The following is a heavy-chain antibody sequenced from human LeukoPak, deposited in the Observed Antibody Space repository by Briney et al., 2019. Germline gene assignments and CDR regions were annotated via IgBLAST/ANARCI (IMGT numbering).Heavy chain of an antibody. CDR2: INHSGST. CDR1: GFTFSDYY. Sequence: GSLRLSCAASGFTFSDYYMSWIRQAPGKGLEWIGEINHSGSTNYNPSLKSRVTISVDTSKNQFSLKLSSVTAADTAVYYCARGLPVLRFLEWLPYNWFDPWGQGTLVTVSS. D-gene: IGHD3-3*01. J-gene: IGHJ5*02. CDR3: ARGLPVLRFLEWLPYNWFDP. V-gene: IGHV4-34*01.